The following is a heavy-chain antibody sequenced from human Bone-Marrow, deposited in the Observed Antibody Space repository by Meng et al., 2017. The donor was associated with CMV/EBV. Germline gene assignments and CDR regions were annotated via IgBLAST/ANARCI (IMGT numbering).Heavy chain of an antibody. J-gene: IGHJ4*02. Sequence: GGSLRLSCAASGFTFSSYAMSWVRQAPGKGLEWVSIIYVGGTTYYADSVKGRFTISRDNSKNTVYLQMNSLRAEDTAVYYCASSGNYYLFEYWGQGTLVTVSS. CDR1: GFTFSSYA. D-gene: IGHD1-26*01. V-gene: IGHV3-53*01. CDR2: IYVGGTT. CDR3: ASSGNYYLFEY.